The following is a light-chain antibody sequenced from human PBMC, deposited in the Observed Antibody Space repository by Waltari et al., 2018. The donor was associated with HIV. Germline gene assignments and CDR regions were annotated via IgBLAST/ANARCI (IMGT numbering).Light chain of an antibody. J-gene: IGKJ1*01. CDR1: QSVTTNF. CDR3: HQYSSSYQT. V-gene: IGKV3-20*01. Sequence: ENVLTQSPGTLSLSPGDTATLSCRATQSVTTNFLAWYQQKPGQAPRLLIYGGSNRATGIPVRFSGSGSGTDFTLTISRLEPEDFAVYYCHQYSSSYQTFGQGTKVEI. CDR2: GGS.